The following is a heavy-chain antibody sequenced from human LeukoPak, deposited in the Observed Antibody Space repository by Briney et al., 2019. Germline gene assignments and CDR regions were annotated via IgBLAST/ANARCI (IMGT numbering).Heavy chain of an antibody. Sequence: NPSETLSLTCAVSGGSISSYYWSWIRQPPGKGLEWIGYIYYSGSTNYNPSLKSRVTISVDTSKNQFSLKLSSVTAADTAVYYCARHDPDLYSYGYRIWGQGTMVTVSS. V-gene: IGHV4-59*08. CDR3: ARHDPDLYSYGYRI. D-gene: IGHD5-18*01. J-gene: IGHJ3*02. CDR1: GGSISSYY. CDR2: IYYSGST.